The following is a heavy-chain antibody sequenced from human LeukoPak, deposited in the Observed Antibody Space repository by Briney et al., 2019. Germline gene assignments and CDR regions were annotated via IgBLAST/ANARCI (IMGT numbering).Heavy chain of an antibody. V-gene: IGHV1-2*02. CDR3: AREGHARTSANPYYFDY. CDR2: INPNSGGT. D-gene: IGHD1-14*01. J-gene: IGHJ4*02. Sequence: ASVKVSCKASGYTFTSYGISWVRQAPGQGLEWMGWINPNSGGTNYAQKFQGRVTMTRDTSISTAYMELSRLRSDDTAVYYCAREGHARTSANPYYFDYWGQGTLVTVSS. CDR1: GYTFTSYG.